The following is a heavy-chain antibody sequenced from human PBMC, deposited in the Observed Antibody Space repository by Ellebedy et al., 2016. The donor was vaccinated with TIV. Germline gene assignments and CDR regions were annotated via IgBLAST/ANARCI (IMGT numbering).Heavy chain of an antibody. CDR1: GYTLTELS. Sequence: ASVKVSCKVSGYTLTELSMHWVRQAPGKGFEGMGGFDPEDGETIYDQKFQGRVTMTEDTSTDTAYIELSILRCEDTAVYYCATRSRIVSYYYYGKDVWGQGTTVTVS. CDR2: FDPEDGET. J-gene: IGHJ6*02. D-gene: IGHD3-16*02. CDR3: ATRSRIVSYYYYGKDV. V-gene: IGHV1-24*01.